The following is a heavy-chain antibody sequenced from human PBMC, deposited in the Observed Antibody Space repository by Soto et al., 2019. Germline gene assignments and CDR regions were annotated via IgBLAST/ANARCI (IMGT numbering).Heavy chain of an antibody. CDR3: AKDVVVITTDGMDV. Sequence: GSLRLSCAASGFTFSSYAMSWVRQAPGKGLEWVSXXXXXXXXXXXXDSVKGRFTISRDNSKNTLYLQMNSLRAEDTAVYYCAKDVVVITTDGMDVWGQGTTVTVSS. CDR1: GFTFSSYA. J-gene: IGHJ6*02. V-gene: IGHV3-23*01. D-gene: IGHD3-22*01. CDR2: XXXXXXXX.